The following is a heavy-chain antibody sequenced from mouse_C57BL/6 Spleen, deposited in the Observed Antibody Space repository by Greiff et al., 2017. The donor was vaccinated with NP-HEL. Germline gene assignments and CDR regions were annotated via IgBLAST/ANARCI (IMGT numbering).Heavy chain of an antibody. J-gene: IGHJ2*01. CDR2: INYDGSST. V-gene: IGHV5-16*01. CDR1: GFTFSDYY. CDR3: AREGVYYFDY. Sequence: EVQLVESEGGLVQPGSSMKLSCTASGFTFSDYYMAWVRQVPEKGLEWVANINYDGSSTYYLDSLKSRFIISRDNAKNILYLHMSSLKSEDTATYYCAREGVYYFDYWGQGTTLTVSS.